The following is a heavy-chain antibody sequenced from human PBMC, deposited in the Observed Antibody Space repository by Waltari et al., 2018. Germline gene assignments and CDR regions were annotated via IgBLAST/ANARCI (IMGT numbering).Heavy chain of an antibody. Sequence: EVQLVESGGDLVKPGGSLRLSCAAHGFPLSNAWMGWVRQDPGKGLEWVGRIKSKTDGGTTDYAAPVKGRFTISRDDSKDTLYLQMNSLKTEDTAVYYCNTDTYYDYVWGSYRHSFDYWGQGTLVTVSS. CDR3: NTDTYYDYVWGSYRHSFDY. CDR1: GFPLSNAW. V-gene: IGHV3-15*01. J-gene: IGHJ4*02. D-gene: IGHD3-16*02. CDR2: IKSKTDGGTT.